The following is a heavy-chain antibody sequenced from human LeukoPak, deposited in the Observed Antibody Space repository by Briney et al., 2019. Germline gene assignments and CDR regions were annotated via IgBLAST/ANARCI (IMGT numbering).Heavy chain of an antibody. CDR2: INPNSGVT. D-gene: IGHD2-15*01. V-gene: IGHV1-2*02. Sequence: ASVKVSCKASGYTFTGYYMHWVRQAPGQGLEWMGWINPNSGVTKYAQKFQGRVTMTSDTSISTAYMELSRLRSEDTAVYYCARGPHDCSGGSCYSGWFSSYYYYYMDVWGKGTTVTISS. J-gene: IGHJ6*03. CDR1: GYTFTGYY. CDR3: ARGPHDCSGGSCYSGWFSSYYYYYMDV.